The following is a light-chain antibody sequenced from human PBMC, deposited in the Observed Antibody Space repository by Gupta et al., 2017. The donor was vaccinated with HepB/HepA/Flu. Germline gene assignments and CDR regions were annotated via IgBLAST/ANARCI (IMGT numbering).Light chain of an antibody. J-gene: IGLJ2*01. Sequence: SYVLTQPPSVSVAPGKTARITCGGNNIGSKSVHWYQQKPGQAPVLVVYDDSDRPSGIPELFSGSNSGNPATLPISRVEAGDEAAYYCQVWDRSSDHVVFGGGTKLTVL. V-gene: IGLV3-21*03. CDR1: NIGSKS. CDR3: QVWDRSSDHVV. CDR2: DDS.